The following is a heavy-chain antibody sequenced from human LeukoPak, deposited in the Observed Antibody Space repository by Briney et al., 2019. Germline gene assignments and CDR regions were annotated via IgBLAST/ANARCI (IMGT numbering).Heavy chain of an antibody. Sequence: ASVKVSCKASGYIFTSYYMYWVRQAPGHGLEWMGIINPRGGSIRYAQKFQGRVTMTRDTSTSTVYMELSSLRSEDTGVYYCARGRNSYDSSGYYYEGDAFDIWGQGTMVTVSS. CDR1: GYIFTSYY. J-gene: IGHJ3*02. V-gene: IGHV1-46*01. CDR3: ARGRNSYDSSGYYYEGDAFDI. D-gene: IGHD3-22*01. CDR2: INPRGGSI.